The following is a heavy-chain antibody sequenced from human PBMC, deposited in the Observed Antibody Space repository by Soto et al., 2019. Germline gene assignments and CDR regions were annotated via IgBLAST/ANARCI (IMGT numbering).Heavy chain of an antibody. Sequence: SEPHSLTYTVYGGYFIGYYGGWIRQPPGKGLEWIGEINHSGSTNYNPSLKSRVTISVDTSKNQFSLKLSSVTAADTAVYYCASGYSYGYYYYYGMDVWGQGTTVTVSS. CDR1: GGYFIGYY. V-gene: IGHV4-34*01. CDR2: INHSGST. CDR3: ASGYSYGYYYYYGMDV. J-gene: IGHJ6*02. D-gene: IGHD5-18*01.